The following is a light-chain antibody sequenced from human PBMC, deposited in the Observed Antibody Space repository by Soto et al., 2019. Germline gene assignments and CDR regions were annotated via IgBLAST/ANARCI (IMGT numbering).Light chain of an antibody. J-gene: IGLJ2*01. CDR1: SSDVGGYNY. Sequence: QSALTQPASVSGSPGQSITISCTGTSSDVGGYNYVSWYQQHPGKAPKLMIYEFSNRPSGVSNRYSGSKSGNTASLTISGLPAEDGADYYCSSYTSSSTVVFGGGTKVTVL. V-gene: IGLV2-14*01. CDR3: SSYTSSSTVV. CDR2: EFS.